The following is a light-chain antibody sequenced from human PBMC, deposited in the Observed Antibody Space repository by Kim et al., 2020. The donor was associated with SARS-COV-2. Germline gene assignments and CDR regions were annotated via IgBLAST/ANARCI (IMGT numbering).Light chain of an antibody. CDR3: QQTFNTPPT. CDR1: QNSDNF. Sequence: ASVGDRVTITCRASQNSDNFLNWFQQKPGKAPNLLIYAASSLQGGVPSRFSATGSGTDFTLTISSLQPEDFATFYCQQTFNTPPTFGPGTKVDIK. J-gene: IGKJ1*01. V-gene: IGKV1-39*01. CDR2: AAS.